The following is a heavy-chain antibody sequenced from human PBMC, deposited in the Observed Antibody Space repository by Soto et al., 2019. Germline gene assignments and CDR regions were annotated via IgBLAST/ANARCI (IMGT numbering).Heavy chain of an antibody. CDR1: GFSITSYA. CDR3: AKKMSGSYTYFDY. CDR2: ISGNGANI. D-gene: IGHD1-26*01. J-gene: IGHJ4*02. V-gene: IGHV3-23*01. Sequence: EVQLLESGGGLIQPGGSLRLSCAASGFSITSYAMSWVRQAPGKGLEWVSTISGNGANIFYGDSVKGRFTISRDTSENTVYLQMNSLRDEEDTAVYYCAKKMSGSYTYFDYWGQGTLVTVSS.